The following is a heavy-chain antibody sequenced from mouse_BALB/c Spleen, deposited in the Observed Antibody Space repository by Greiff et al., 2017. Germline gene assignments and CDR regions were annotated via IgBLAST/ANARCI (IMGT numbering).Heavy chain of an antibody. J-gene: IGHJ3*01. V-gene: IGHV3-2*02. D-gene: IGHD4-1*01. CDR2: ISYSGST. CDR3: ARGLGPY. Sequence: EVKVEESGPGLVKPSQSLSLTCTVTGYSITSDYAWNWIRQFPGNKLEWMGYISYSGSTSYNPSLKSRISITRDTSKNQFFLQLNSVTTEDTATYYCARGLGPYWGQGTLVTVSA. CDR1: GYSITSDYA.